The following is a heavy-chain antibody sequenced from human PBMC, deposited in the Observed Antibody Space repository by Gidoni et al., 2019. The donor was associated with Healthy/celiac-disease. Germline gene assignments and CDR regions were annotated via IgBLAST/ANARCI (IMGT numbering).Heavy chain of an antibody. J-gene: IGHJ4*02. CDR2: ISWNSGSI. Sequence: EVQLVESGGGLVQPGRSLRLSCAASGFTFDDYAMHLVRQAPGKGLEGVSGISWNSGSIGYADSVKGRFTISRDNAKNSLYLQMNSLRAEDTALYYCAKGRFLEWLLYENAFDYWGQGTLVTVSS. CDR1: GFTFDDYA. CDR3: AKGRFLEWLLYENAFDY. D-gene: IGHD3-3*01. V-gene: IGHV3-9*01.